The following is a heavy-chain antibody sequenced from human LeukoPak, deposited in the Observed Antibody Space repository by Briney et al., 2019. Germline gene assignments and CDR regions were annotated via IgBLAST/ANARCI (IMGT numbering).Heavy chain of an antibody. J-gene: IGHJ4*02. Sequence: GESLKISCKASGYRFTTDYIGWVRQMPGKGLEWMGIIYPDDSETNYSPSFQGQVSMSVDKSISTAYLQWSSLKASDTAMYYCARPENDYYDSSGYYGYWGQGTLVTVSS. CDR2: IYPDDSET. V-gene: IGHV5-51*01. D-gene: IGHD3-22*01. CDR3: ARPENDYYDSSGYYGY. CDR1: GYRFTTDY.